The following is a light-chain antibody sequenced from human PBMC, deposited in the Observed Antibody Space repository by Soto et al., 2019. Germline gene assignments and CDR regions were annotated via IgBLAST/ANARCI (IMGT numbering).Light chain of an antibody. Sequence: QSVLTQPASVSGSPGQSITISCTGTSSDVGGYNYVSWYQQHPGKAPKLMIYDVSNRPSGVSNRFSGSKSGNTASLTISGLQAEDAADYYCSSYTSRSTLVVFGGGTKLTVL. CDR3: SSYTSRSTLVV. V-gene: IGLV2-14*01. CDR2: DVS. J-gene: IGLJ2*01. CDR1: SSDVGGYNY.